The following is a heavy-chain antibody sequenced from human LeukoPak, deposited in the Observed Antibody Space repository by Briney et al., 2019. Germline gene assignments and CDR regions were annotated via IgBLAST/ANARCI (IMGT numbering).Heavy chain of an antibody. Sequence: SETLSLTCTVSGGSISSYYWSWIRQPPGKGLEWIGYIYYSGSTNYNPSLKSRVTISVDTSKNQFSLKLSSVTAADTAVYYCARGSVRDGYNWGYFDYWGQGTLVTVSS. CDR3: ARGSVRDGYNWGYFDY. J-gene: IGHJ4*02. CDR2: IYYSGST. V-gene: IGHV4-59*08. D-gene: IGHD5-24*01. CDR1: GGSISSYY.